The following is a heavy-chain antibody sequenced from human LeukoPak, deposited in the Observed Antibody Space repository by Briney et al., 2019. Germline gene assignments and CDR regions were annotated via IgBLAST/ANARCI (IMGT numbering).Heavy chain of an antibody. CDR2: FDPEDGET. J-gene: IGHJ2*01. V-gene: IGHV1-24*01. CDR3: ATDLARYFDL. Sequence: ASVKVSCKVSGYTLTELSMHWVRQAPGKGLEWMGGFDPEDGETIYAQKFQGRVTVTEDTSTDTAYMELSSLRSEDTAVYYCATDLARYFDLWGRGTLVTVSS. CDR1: GYTLTELS.